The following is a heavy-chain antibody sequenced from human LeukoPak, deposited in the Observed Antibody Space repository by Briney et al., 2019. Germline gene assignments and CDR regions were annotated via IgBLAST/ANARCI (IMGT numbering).Heavy chain of an antibody. Sequence: GGSLRLSCAASGFTFSDYYMSWIRQAPGKGLEWVSYISSSGSTIYYADSVKGRFTISRDNAKNSLYLQMNSLRAEDTAVYYCARDRVVVVPAAIDAGYYMDVWGKGTTVTVSS. D-gene: IGHD2-2*02. J-gene: IGHJ6*03. CDR3: ARDRVVVVPAAIDAGYYMDV. V-gene: IGHV3-11*01. CDR1: GFTFSDYY. CDR2: ISSSGSTI.